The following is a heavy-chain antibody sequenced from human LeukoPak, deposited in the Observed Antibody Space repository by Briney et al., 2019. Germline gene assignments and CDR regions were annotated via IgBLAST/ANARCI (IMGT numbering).Heavy chain of an antibody. CDR1: GGTFCRFT. J-gene: IGHJ4*02. D-gene: IGHD3-22*01. V-gene: IGHV1-69*13. CDR2: ITPIFGTA. CDR3: AREWGLESSGYYYAY. Sequence: ASVKVSCKASGGTFCRFTISWVRQAPGQGFEWMGGITPIFGTANFAQKFQGRVSITADGSTSTAFMELSSLRSEDTAVYYCAREWGLESSGYYYAYWGQGTLVTVSS.